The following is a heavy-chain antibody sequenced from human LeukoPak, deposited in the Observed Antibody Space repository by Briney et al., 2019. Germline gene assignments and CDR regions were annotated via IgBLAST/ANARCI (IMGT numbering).Heavy chain of an antibody. Sequence: SETLSLTCTVSGYSISSGYYWGWIRQPPGKGLEWIGSIYHSGSTYYNPSLKSRVTISVDTSKNQFSLKLSSVTAADTAVYYCAGNTAMPRRYYYYGMDVWGQGTTVTVSS. J-gene: IGHJ6*02. CDR3: AGNTAMPRRYYYYGMDV. CDR2: IYHSGST. D-gene: IGHD5-18*01. V-gene: IGHV4-38-2*02. CDR1: GYSISSGYY.